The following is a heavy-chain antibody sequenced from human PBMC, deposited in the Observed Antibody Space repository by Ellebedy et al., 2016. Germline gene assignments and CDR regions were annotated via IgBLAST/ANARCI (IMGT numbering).Heavy chain of an antibody. V-gene: IGHV3-23*01. J-gene: IGHJ4*02. CDR2: ISGDGRTT. CDR3: RQGHYADY. Sequence: GGSLRLXXAASGFDFTPAWMHWVRQAPGKGLEWVSTISGDGRTTYFADSVKGRFSISRDNVKNILFLQMNNLRADDTAVYYCRQGHYADYWGQGTLVTVSS. CDR1: GFDFTPAW.